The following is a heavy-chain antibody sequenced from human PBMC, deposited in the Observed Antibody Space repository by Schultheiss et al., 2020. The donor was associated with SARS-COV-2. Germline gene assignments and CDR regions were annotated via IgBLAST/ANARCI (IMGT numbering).Heavy chain of an antibody. CDR2: INSDGSST. V-gene: IGHV3-74*01. J-gene: IGHJ4*02. Sequence: GGSLRLSCAASGFTFSSYWMHWVRQAPGKGLVWVSRINSDGSSTSYADSVKGRFTISRDNAKNSLYLQMNSLRAEDTAVYYCARDALVCSSTSCYKGDYFDYWGQGTLVTVSS. CDR3: ARDALVCSSTSCYKGDYFDY. CDR1: GFTFSSYW. D-gene: IGHD2-2*02.